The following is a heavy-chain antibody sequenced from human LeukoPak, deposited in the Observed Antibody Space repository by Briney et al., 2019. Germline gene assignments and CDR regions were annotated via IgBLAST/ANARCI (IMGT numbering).Heavy chain of an antibody. V-gene: IGHV4-59*01. CDR2: FYYSGST. CDR1: GGSISSYY. D-gene: IGHD4-23*01. Sequence: SETLSLTCTVSGGSISSYYWIWFRQPPGKGLEWIGHFYYSGSTRYNPSLESRVTISADTSKNQFSLNLNSVTAADMAVYYCARDRGYGGTPGYFDYWGQGTLVTVSS. J-gene: IGHJ4*02. CDR3: ARDRGYGGTPGYFDY.